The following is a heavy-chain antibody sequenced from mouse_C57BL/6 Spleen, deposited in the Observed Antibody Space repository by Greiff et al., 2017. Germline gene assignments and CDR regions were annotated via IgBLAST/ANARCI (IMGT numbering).Heavy chain of an antibody. CDR1: GYSITSDY. D-gene: IGHD1-1*02. V-gene: IGHV3-8*01. J-gene: IGHJ3*01. CDR3: AKGWYWFAY. Sequence: EVKLMESGPGLAKPSQTLSFTCSVTGYSITSDYWNWFRKFPGNKLEYMGYISYSGSTYYNPSLKSRISMTRDTSKNQYYLQLNSGTTEDTATYDCAKGWYWFAYWGQGTLVTVSA. CDR2: ISYSGST.